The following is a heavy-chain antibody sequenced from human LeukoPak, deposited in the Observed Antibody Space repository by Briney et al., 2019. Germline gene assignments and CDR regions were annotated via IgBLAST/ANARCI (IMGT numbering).Heavy chain of an antibody. J-gene: IGHJ4*02. CDR3: ARFGVSDYYFDY. D-gene: IGHD2-8*01. CDR1: GDSLSSNSAT. CDR2: TYCRSNWYN. V-gene: IGHV6-1*01. Sequence: SQTLSLTCAISGDSLSSNSATWNWIRQSPSRGLEWLGRTYCRSNWYNDYALSVKSRITFIPGTSKNQFSLQLNSVTPEDTAVYYCARFGVSDYYFDYWGQGTLVTVSS.